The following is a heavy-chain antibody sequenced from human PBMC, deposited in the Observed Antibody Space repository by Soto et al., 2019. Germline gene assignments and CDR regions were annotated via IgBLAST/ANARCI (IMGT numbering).Heavy chain of an antibody. CDR3: ATDSGTSDS. V-gene: IGHV3-7*01. Sequence: GGSLRLSCVASGFTFSTYWMSWVRQAPGKGLEWVVNIKQDGSERYYVDSVKGRFTISRDNAKNSLYLQRNSLRAQDSPVYYYATDSGTSDSGGPGTLVALSS. CDR1: GFTFSTYW. CDR2: IKQDGSER. D-gene: IGHD1-7*01. J-gene: IGHJ5*01.